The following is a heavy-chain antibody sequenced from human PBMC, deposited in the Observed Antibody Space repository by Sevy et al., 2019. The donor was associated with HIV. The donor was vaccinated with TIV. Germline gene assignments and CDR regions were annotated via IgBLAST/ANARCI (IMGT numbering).Heavy chain of an antibody. V-gene: IGHV4-39*01. J-gene: IGHJ6*02. CDR3: ARKPRLTGYYLYYYYGIDV. D-gene: IGHD3-9*01. Sequence: SDTLSLTCTVSGGSISSSSYYWGWIRQPPGKGLEWIGSIYYSGSTYYNPSPKSRVTISVDTSKNQFSLKLSSVTAADTAVYYCARKPRLTGYYLYYYYGIDVWGQGTTVTVSS. CDR2: IYYSGST. CDR1: GGSISSSSYY.